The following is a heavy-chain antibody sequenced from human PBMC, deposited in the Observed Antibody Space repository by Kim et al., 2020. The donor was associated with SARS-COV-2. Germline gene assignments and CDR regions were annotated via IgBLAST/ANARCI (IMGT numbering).Heavy chain of an antibody. V-gene: IGHV1-2*06. CDR3: ASIAAAGRGGWGDYYCYYGVDV. CDR1: GYTFTGYY. D-gene: IGHD6-13*01. Sequence: ASVKVSCKASGYTFTGYYMHWVRQAPGQGLEWMGRINPNSGCTNYAQKFQGRVTMTRDTSISTAYMELSRLRSDDTAVYYCASIAAAGRGGWGDYYCYYGVDVWGQGTTVTVSS. J-gene: IGHJ6*02. CDR2: INPNSGCT.